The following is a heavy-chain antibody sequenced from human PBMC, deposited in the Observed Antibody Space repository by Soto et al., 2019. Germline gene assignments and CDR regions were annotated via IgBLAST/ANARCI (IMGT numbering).Heavy chain of an antibody. CDR2: IYYTGST. CDR3: ARYYCSGGSCNSNFDY. CDR1: GGAISGYY. Sequence: QVQLQESGPGLVKPSETLSLTCTVSGGAISGYYWSWIRQPPGKGLEWIGYIYYTGSTNYNPSIKSRVTISVDMSKNHFSLKLSSVTAADTAVYYCARYYCSGGSCNSNFDYWGQGTLVTVSS. J-gene: IGHJ4*02. V-gene: IGHV4-59*01. D-gene: IGHD2-15*01.